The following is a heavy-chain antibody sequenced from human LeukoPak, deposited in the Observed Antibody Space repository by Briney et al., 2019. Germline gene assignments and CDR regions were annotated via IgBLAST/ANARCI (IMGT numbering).Heavy chain of an antibody. CDR3: ALRYFDRDY. V-gene: IGHV4-39*01. D-gene: IGHD3-9*01. CDR1: GDSVSSSTYY. Sequence: PSETLSLTCTVSGDSVSSSTYYWDWIRQPPGKGLEWIGNICYSVSTYYNPSLRSRVTMSVDTSKNQFSLKLSSVTAADTAVYYCALRYFDRDYWGQGTLVTVSS. J-gene: IGHJ4*02. CDR2: ICYSVST.